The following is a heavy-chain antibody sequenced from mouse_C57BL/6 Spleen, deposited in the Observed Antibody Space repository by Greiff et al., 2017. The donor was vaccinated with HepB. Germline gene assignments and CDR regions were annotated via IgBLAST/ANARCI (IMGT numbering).Heavy chain of an antibody. V-gene: IGHV3-6*01. D-gene: IGHD2-12*01. J-gene: IGHJ2*01. Sequence: EVKLEESGPGLVKPSQSLSLTCSVTGYSITSGYYWNWIRQFPGNKLEWMGYISYDGSNNYNPSLKNRISITRDTSKNQFFLKLNSVTTEDTATYYCAREDSNDAFDYWGQGTTLTVSS. CDR2: ISYDGSN. CDR1: GYSITSGYY. CDR3: AREDSNDAFDY.